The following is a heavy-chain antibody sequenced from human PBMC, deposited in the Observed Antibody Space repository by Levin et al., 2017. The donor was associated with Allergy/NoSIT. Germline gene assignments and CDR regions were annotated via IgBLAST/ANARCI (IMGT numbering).Heavy chain of an antibody. J-gene: IGHJ4*02. V-gene: IGHV3-15*01. CDR1: GFTFNNAW. CDR2: IKSKADGGTT. CDR3: TTHYCSSTNCYGFFNY. Sequence: PGGSLRLSCAASGFTFNNAWMSWVRQAPGKGLEWVGSIKSKADGGTTDYAAPVKGRVTMSRDDSKNTLFLQMNSLKTEDTAVYYCTTHYCSSTNCYGFFNYWGQGTLVTVSS. D-gene: IGHD2-2*01.